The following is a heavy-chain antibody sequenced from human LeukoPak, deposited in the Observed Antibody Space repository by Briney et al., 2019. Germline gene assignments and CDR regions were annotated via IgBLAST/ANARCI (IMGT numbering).Heavy chain of an antibody. CDR1: GFTFSSYE. D-gene: IGHD6-19*01. V-gene: IGHV3-23*01. Sequence: GGSLRLSCASSGFTFSSYEMNWVRQAPGKGLEWVSAISGSGGSTYYADSVKGRFTISRDNSKNTLYLQMNSLRAEDTAVYYCAKNLAVAGTFFDYWGQGTLVTVSS. CDR3: AKNLAVAGTFFDY. J-gene: IGHJ4*02. CDR2: ISGSGGST.